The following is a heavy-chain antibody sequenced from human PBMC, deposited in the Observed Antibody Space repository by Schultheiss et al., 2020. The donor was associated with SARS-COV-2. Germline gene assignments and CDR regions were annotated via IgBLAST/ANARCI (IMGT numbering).Heavy chain of an antibody. J-gene: IGHJ4*02. V-gene: IGHV4-39*01. CDR1: GDSISSSSYY. D-gene: IGHD3-10*01. Sequence: SETLSLTCTVSGDSISSSSYYWGWIRQPPGKGLEWIGTIYYSGSTYYNPSLKSRVTISVDTSKKQFSLKLSSVTAADTAVYYCARQRYGSGRGSPLIDYWGQGTLVTVSS. CDR2: IYYSGST. CDR3: ARQRYGSGRGSPLIDY.